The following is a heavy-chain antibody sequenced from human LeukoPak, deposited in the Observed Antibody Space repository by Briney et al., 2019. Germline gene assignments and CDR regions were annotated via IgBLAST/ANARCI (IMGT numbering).Heavy chain of an antibody. CDR2: VSTSGVGT. Sequence: GGTLRLSCAASGFTFSSFAMSWIRQAPGKGLEWVSSVSTSGVGTYYADSVRGRFTISRDNSKNTVFLQMNSLRAEDTAMYYCARDTYGDYSFDYWGQGTLVTVSS. D-gene: IGHD4-17*01. J-gene: IGHJ4*02. V-gene: IGHV3-23*01. CDR1: GFTFSSFA. CDR3: ARDTYGDYSFDY.